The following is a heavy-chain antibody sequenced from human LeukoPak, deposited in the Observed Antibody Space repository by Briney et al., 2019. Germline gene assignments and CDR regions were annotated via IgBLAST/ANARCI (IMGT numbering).Heavy chain of an antibody. CDR3: CRVAVAGTGSVQH. V-gene: IGHV3-30*02. CDR2: IRYDGSNK. CDR1: GFTFSSYG. J-gene: IGHJ1*01. D-gene: IGHD6-19*01. Sequence: GGSLRLSCAASGFTFSSYGMHWVRQAPGKGLEWVAFIRYDGSNKYYADSVKGRFTISRDNSKNTLYLQMNSLRAEDTAVYYCCRVAVAGTGSVQHWGQGTLVTVSS.